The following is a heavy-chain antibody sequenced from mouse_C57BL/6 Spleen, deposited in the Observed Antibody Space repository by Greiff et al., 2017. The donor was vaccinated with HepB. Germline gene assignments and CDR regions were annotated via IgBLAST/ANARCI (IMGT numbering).Heavy chain of an antibody. Sequence: VQLQQSGPELVKPGASVKISCKASGYAFSSSWMNWVKQRPGKGLEWIGRIYPGDGDTNYNGKFKGKATLTADKSSSTAYMQLSSLTSEDSAVYFCAREAQATGFAYWGQGTLVTVSA. D-gene: IGHD3-2*02. J-gene: IGHJ3*01. CDR2: IYPGDGDT. V-gene: IGHV1-82*01. CDR3: AREAQATGFAY. CDR1: GYAFSSSW.